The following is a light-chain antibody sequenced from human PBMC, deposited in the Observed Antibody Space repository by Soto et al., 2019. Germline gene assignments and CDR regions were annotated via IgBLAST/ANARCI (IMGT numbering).Light chain of an antibody. CDR3: CSYAGSSTFVV. CDR1: SSDVGSYNL. V-gene: IGLV2-23*02. CDR2: EVS. Sequence: QSVLTQPASVSGSPGQSITISCTGTSSDVGSYNLVSWYQQNPGKAPKLMIYEVSKRPSGVSNRFSGSKSGNMASLTISGLQAEDEADYYCCSYAGSSTFVVFGGGTKLTVL. J-gene: IGLJ2*01.